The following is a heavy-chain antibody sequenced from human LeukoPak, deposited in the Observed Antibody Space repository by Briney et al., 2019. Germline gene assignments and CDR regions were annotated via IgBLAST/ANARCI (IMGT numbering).Heavy chain of an antibody. CDR1: GFPFSSLW. CDR3: ARAFTGSRGY. V-gene: IGHV3-7*04. J-gene: IGHJ4*02. Sequence: TGGSLRLSCTASGFPFSSLWMYGVRQAPGKGLEWVANVKEDGTEKYYVDSVKGRFTISRDNSKNSLYLQMNSLRVEDTAVYYCARAFTGSRGYWGQGTLVTVSS. CDR2: VKEDGTEK. D-gene: IGHD2/OR15-2a*01.